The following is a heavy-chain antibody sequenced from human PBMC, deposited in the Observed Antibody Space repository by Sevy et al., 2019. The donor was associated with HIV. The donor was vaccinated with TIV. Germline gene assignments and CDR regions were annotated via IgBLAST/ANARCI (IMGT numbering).Heavy chain of an antibody. D-gene: IGHD3-22*01. Sequence: GESLKISCAASGFTFSTHAMHWVRQAPGKGLEWVAIISYDGNIEYYPDSVKGRFTISRDDSKNTLYLQMNSLRSEDTAIYYCARDLGYESTGYLPLFDNWGQGTLVTVSS. CDR1: GFTFSTHA. CDR3: ARDLGYESTGYLPLFDN. J-gene: IGHJ4*02. CDR2: ISYDGNIE. V-gene: IGHV3-30-3*01.